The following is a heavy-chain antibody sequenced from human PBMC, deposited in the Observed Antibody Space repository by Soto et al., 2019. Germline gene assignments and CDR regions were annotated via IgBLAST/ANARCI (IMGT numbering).Heavy chain of an antibody. CDR3: ARAVMGAAYDAFDI. CDR2: ISSSSSSYI. Sequence: PGGSLRLSCAASGFTFSSYSMNWVRQAPGKGLEWVSSISSSSSSYIYYADSVKGRFTISRDNAKNSLYLQMNSLRAEDTAVYYCARAVMGAAYDAFDIWGQGTMVTVSS. V-gene: IGHV3-21*01. CDR1: GFTFSSYS. D-gene: IGHD1-26*01. J-gene: IGHJ3*02.